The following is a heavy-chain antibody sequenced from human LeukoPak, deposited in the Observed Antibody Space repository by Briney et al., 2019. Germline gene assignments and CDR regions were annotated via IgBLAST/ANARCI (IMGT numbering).Heavy chain of an antibody. CDR1: GFTFSSYA. Sequence: GGSLRLSCAASGFTFSSYAMHWVRQAPGKGLEWVAVISYDGSNKYYADSVKGRFTISRDNSKNTLYLQMNSLRAEDTVVYYCAVLGYWGQGTLVTVPS. V-gene: IGHV3-30-3*01. J-gene: IGHJ4*02. D-gene: IGHD3-3*02. CDR2: ISYDGSNK. CDR3: AVLGY.